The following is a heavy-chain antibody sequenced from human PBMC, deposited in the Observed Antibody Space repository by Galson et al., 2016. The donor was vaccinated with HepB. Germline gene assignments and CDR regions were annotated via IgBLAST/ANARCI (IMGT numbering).Heavy chain of an antibody. V-gene: IGHV3-30*18. Sequence: SLRLSCAASGFTFSTYGIHWVRQAPGKGLEWVALISYDGFNKYYADSVKGRFTISRDNSKNTLCLQMNSLRAEDTAVYYCAKESWVFRHPGVGYLDYWGQGTLVTVSS. CDR1: GFTFSTYG. CDR2: ISYDGFNK. D-gene: IGHD1-26*01. CDR3: AKESWVFRHPGVGYLDY. J-gene: IGHJ4*02.